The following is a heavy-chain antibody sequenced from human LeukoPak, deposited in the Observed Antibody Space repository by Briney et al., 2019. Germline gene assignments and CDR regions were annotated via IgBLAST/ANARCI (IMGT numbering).Heavy chain of an antibody. CDR2: ISGSGSNI. Sequence: PGGSLRLSCAASGITISSYAMNWVRQAPGKGLEWVSTISGSGSNIYYADSVKGRFSISRDNSKNSLYLQMDSLRADDTAVYYCARDHGGDGYNLDRYWGQGTLVTVSS. CDR3: ARDHGGDGYNLDRY. V-gene: IGHV3-21*01. CDR1: GITISSYA. J-gene: IGHJ4*02. D-gene: IGHD5-24*01.